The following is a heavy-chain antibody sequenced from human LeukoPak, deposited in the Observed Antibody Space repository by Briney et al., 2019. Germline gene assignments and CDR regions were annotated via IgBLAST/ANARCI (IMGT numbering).Heavy chain of an antibody. V-gene: IGHV6-1*01. D-gene: IGHD1-26*01. Sequence: QTLSLTCAASGDSFSTNSATWTWLRQSPSRGVEWLGRTYYRSKESNDYAVSMKRQININPDKSKIQFCLQLNSVTPEDTAVYYCASLVGASWFDSWGQGTLVTVSS. CDR1: GDSFSTNSAT. CDR2: TYYRSKESN. J-gene: IGHJ5*01. CDR3: ASLVGASWFDS.